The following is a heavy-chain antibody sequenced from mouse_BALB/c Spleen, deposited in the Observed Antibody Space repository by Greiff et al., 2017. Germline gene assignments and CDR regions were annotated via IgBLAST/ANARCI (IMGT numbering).Heavy chain of an antibody. Sequence: EVKLMESGGGLVQPGGSRKLSCAASGFTFSSFGMHWVRQAPEKGLEWVAYISSGSSTIYYADRVKGRFTISRDNPKNTLYLQMTSLRSEDTAMYYCARASYYGYFDYWGQGTTLTVSS. D-gene: IGHD2-1*01. J-gene: IGHJ2*01. CDR3: ARASYYGYFDY. CDR1: GFTFSSFG. V-gene: IGHV5-17*02. CDR2: ISSGSSTI.